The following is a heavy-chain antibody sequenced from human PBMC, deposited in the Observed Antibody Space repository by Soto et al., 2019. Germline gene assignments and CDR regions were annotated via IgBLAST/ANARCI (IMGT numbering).Heavy chain of an antibody. CDR1: EFCFDDYV. Sequence: EVQLVESGGGLVQPGRSLRLSCVVSEFCFDDYVIHWVRQAPGKGLEWVSGIKWNSGSIAYADSVKGRFTISRDNAKNSLYLQMNSLRPEDTALYYCAKDPSMAARNRAFDIWGQGTMVTVSS. CDR2: IKWNSGSI. J-gene: IGHJ3*02. D-gene: IGHD6-6*01. V-gene: IGHV3-9*01. CDR3: AKDPSMAARNRAFDI.